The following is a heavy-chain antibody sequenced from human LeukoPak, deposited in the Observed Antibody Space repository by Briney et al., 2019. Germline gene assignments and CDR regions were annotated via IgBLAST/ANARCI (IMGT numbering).Heavy chain of an antibody. CDR3: ARVAGAHAGLAY. Sequence: PGGSLRLSCAASGFTFSISAMSWVRQAPGKGLEWVSGISDSGGSTFYADSVKGRFTISRDNSKNILYLQMNSLRAEDTAVYYCARVAGAHAGLAYWGQGTLVTVSS. V-gene: IGHV3-23*01. D-gene: IGHD3-9*01. CDR2: ISDSGGST. J-gene: IGHJ4*02. CDR1: GFTFSISA.